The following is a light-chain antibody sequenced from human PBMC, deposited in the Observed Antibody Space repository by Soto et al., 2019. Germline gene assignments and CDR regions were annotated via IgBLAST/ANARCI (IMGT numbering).Light chain of an antibody. V-gene: IGLV2-14*01. CDR1: SSDVGGYTY. CDR2: EVR. J-gene: IGLJ3*02. Sequence: QSALTQPASVSGSPGQSITISCTGTSSDVGGYTYVSWYQQHPGKAPKLIISEVRNRPSGVSHRFSGSKSGNTASLTITGLQAADEADYYCSSYTSSSSLVFGGGTKLTVL. CDR3: SSYTSSSSLV.